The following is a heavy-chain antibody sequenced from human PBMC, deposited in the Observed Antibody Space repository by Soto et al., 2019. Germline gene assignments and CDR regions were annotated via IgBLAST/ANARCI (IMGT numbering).Heavy chain of an antibody. J-gene: IGHJ6*02. D-gene: IGHD3-10*01. V-gene: IGHV4-39*01. Sequence: SETLSLTCTVSGGSISSSSYYWGWIRQPPGKGLEWIASIYYSGSTYYNPSLKSRVTISVDTSKNQFSLKLSSVTAADTAVYYCARLPRGFGELWSDYYYGMDVWGQGTTVTVSS. CDR3: ARLPRGFGELWSDYYYGMDV. CDR1: GGSISSSSYY. CDR2: IYYSGST.